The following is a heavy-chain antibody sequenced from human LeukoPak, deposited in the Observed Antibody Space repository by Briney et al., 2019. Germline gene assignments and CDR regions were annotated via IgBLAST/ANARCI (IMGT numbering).Heavy chain of an antibody. CDR2: MNPNSGNT. Sequence: GASVKVSCKASGYTFTSYGISWVRQAPGQGLEWMGWMNPNSGNTGYAQKFQGRVTMTRNTSISTAYMELSSLRSEDTAVYYCARGNTRDQQSGYWGQGTLVTVSS. V-gene: IGHV1-8*02. CDR3: ARGNTRDQQSGY. D-gene: IGHD2-2*01. J-gene: IGHJ4*02. CDR1: GYTFTSYG.